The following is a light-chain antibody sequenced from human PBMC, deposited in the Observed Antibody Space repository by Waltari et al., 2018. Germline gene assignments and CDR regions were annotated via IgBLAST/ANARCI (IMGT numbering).Light chain of an antibody. Sequence: EIVLTQSPGTLSLSPGARATLSCRASQSVSRTLAWYQHKPGQAPRLLIYDASNRATGIPDRFSGSGSETDFSLTISRLEPEDFAVYYCQKYGTLPATFGQGTKVEVK. CDR1: QSVSRT. CDR2: DAS. V-gene: IGKV3-20*01. CDR3: QKYGTLPAT. J-gene: IGKJ1*01.